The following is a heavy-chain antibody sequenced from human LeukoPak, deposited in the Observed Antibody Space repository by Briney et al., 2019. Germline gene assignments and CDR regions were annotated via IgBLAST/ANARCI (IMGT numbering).Heavy chain of an antibody. CDR2: INHSGRT. J-gene: IGHJ4*02. Sequence: SETLSLTCAVYGGSFSIYYWSWIRQPPGKGLEWIGEINHSGRTNYNPSLKSRVTISVDTSKNQFSLKLSSVTAADTAIYYCARGVGSVKIDYWGQGTLVTVSS. CDR1: GGSFSIYY. D-gene: IGHD3-10*01. V-gene: IGHV4-34*01. CDR3: ARGVGSVKIDY.